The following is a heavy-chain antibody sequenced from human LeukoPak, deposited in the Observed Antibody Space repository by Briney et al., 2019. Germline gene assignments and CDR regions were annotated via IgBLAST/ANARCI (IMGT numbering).Heavy chain of an antibody. CDR2: ISYSGST. V-gene: IGHV4-39*01. D-gene: IGHD3-10*01. J-gene: IGHJ5*02. CDR1: GVSISSSVYS. Sequence: PSETLSLTCTVSGVSISSSVYSWGRIRQPPGKGLEWIGNISYSGSTYYNPSLKSRVTISVDTSKNQFSLKLSSVTAADTAEYYCARPLMYYYGSETYFWFDPWGQGTLVTVSS. CDR3: ARPLMYYYGSETYFWFDP.